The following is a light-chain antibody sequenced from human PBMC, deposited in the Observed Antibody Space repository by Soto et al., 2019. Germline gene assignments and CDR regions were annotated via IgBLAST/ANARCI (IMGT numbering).Light chain of an antibody. J-gene: IGKJ2*01. V-gene: IGKV4-1*01. CDR1: QSALLSASNKNY. CDR3: QLYFSIPMFT. Sequence: DVVLTQSPDSLALSLGETATITCKTTQSALLSASNKNYIAWYQRRPGQPLKLLFYWASTRASGVPERFSGSGSGTDFTLNISSMQPDDAAIYYCQLYFSIPMFTFAQGTNQQIK. CDR2: WAS.